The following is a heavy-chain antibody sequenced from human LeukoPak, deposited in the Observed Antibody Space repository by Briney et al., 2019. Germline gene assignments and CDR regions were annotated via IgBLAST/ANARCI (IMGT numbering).Heavy chain of an antibody. CDR3: AKAEGITMIVLFDY. V-gene: IGHV3-23*01. J-gene: IGHJ4*02. D-gene: IGHD3-22*01. CDR2: ISGSGGST. CDR1: GFTFSSYA. Sequence: GGSLGLSCAASGFTFSSYAMSWVRQAPGKGLEWVSAISGSGGSTYYADSVKGRFTISRDNSKNTLYLQMNSLRAEDTAVYYCAKAEGITMIVLFDYWGQGTLVTVSS.